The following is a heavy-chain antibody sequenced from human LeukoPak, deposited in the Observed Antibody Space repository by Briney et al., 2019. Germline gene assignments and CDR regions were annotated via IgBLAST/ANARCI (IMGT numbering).Heavy chain of an antibody. CDR3: AKVDDILTGYHTDDAFDI. V-gene: IGHV3-9*01. J-gene: IGHJ3*02. CDR2: ISWNSGSI. CDR1: GFTFDDYA. Sequence: GGSLRLACAASGFTFDDYAMHWVRQAPGKGLEWVSGISWNSGSIGYADSVKGRFTISRDNAQNSLYLQMNSLRAEDTALYYCAKVDDILTGYHTDDAFDIWGQGTMVTVSS. D-gene: IGHD3-9*01.